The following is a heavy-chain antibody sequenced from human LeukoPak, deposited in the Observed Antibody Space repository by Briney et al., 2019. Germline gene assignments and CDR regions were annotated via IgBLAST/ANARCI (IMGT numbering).Heavy chain of an antibody. Sequence: GASVKVSCKASGYTFTSYGISWVRQAPGQGLEWMGWISAYNGNTNYAQKLQGRVTMTTDTSTSTAYMELRSLRSDDTAVYYCARDLAVTTGDWYFDLWGCGTLVTVSS. V-gene: IGHV1-18*01. D-gene: IGHD4-17*01. CDR3: ARDLAVTTGDWYFDL. CDR1: GYTFTSYG. CDR2: ISAYNGNT. J-gene: IGHJ2*01.